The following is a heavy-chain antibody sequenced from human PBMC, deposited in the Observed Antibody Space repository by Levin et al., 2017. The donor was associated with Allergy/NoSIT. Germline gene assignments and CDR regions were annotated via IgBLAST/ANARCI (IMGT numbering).Heavy chain of an antibody. CDR2: IKQGGSEK. CDR1: GFTFTSFY. J-gene: IGHJ6*01. D-gene: IGHD3-22*01. V-gene: IGHV3-7*01. Sequence: GGSLRLSCEASGFTFTSFYMSWVRQAPGKGLEWVANIKQGGSEKDYVDSVKGRFTISRDNAKNSLYLQMTSLRAEDTAVYYCAREEGWGYYYGMDVWGQGRTVTVSS. CDR3: AREEGWGYYYGMDV.